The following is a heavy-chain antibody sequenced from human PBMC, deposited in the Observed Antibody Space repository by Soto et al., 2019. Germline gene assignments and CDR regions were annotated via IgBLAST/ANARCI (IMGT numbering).Heavy chain of an antibody. CDR1: GGTFSSYA. D-gene: IGHD6-6*01. CDR3: ASSRPDGMDV. V-gene: IGHV1-69*13. Sequence: SVKVSFKASGGTFSSYAISWVRQAPGQGLEWMGGIIPIFGTANYAQKFQGRVTITADESTSTAYMELSSLRSEDTAVYYCASSRPDGMDVWGQGATVTVSS. CDR2: IIPIFGTA. J-gene: IGHJ6*02.